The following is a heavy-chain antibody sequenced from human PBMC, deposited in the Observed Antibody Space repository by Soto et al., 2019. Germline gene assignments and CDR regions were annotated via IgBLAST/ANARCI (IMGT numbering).Heavy chain of an antibody. Sequence: GASVKVSCKASGGTFSSYAISWVRQAPGQGLEWMRGIIPIFGTANYAQKFQGRVTITADESTSTAYMELSSLRSEDTAVYYCARASGYDFRAMVDYWGQGTLVTVSS. J-gene: IGHJ4*02. CDR1: GGTFSSYA. CDR2: IIPIFGTA. D-gene: IGHD5-12*01. V-gene: IGHV1-69*13. CDR3: ARASGYDFRAMVDY.